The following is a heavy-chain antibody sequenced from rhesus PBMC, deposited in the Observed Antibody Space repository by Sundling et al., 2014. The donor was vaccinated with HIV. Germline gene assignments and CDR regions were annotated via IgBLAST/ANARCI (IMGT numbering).Heavy chain of an antibody. Sequence: QLQLQESGPGLVKPSETLSLTCAVSGGSINNNYWSWIRQPPGKGLEWIGRASTSGGRTDFNPSLRSRVTISTDTSKNQVSLKMTSVTAADTAVYYCARRASYLAEYFDLWGQGALVTVSS. J-gene: IGHJ1*01. CDR3: ARRASYLAEYFDL. CDR1: GGSINNNY. V-gene: IGHV4-173*01. CDR2: ASTSGGRT.